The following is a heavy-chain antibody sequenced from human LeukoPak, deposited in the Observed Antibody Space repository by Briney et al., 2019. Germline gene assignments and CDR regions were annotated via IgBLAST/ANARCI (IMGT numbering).Heavy chain of an antibody. Sequence: PSETLSLTCTVSGSSISSNSYYWGWIRQPPGKGLEWIGSMQYGGSTYYNPSLKSRVTIYVDTSKNQFSLKLSSVTAADTAVYYCARDHIYYDHWGQGTLVTVSS. V-gene: IGHV4-39*07. CDR1: GSSISSNSYY. CDR3: ARDHIYYDH. J-gene: IGHJ4*02. CDR2: MQYGGST. D-gene: IGHD2-21*01.